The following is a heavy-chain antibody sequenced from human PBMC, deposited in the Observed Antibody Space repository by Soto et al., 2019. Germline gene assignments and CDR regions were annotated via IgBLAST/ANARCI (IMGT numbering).Heavy chain of an antibody. J-gene: IGHJ6*02. CDR1: EDSVSSDSAA. CDR2: TYYRSKWYN. CDR3: VRSRVFIAVAGMATYYYYYGMDV. Sequence: SQTLSLTCAISEDSVSSDSAAWNWIRQSPSRGLEWLGRTYYRSKWYNDYAVSVNGRITINPDTSKNHFSLQLNSVTPEDTAVYYCVRSRVFIAVAGMATYYYYYGMDVWGQGTTVTVSS. D-gene: IGHD6-19*01. V-gene: IGHV6-1*01.